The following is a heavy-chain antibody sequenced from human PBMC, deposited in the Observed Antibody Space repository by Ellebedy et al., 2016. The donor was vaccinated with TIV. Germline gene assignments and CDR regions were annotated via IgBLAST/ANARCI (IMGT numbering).Heavy chain of an antibody. CDR1: GFTFSPYA. CDR3: AKDRTSGDGYWVFDN. CDR2: IVGSGS. Sequence: GESLKISCAASGFTFSPYAMSWVRQASGKGLEWVSGIVGSGSQKYADSVKGRFTISRDNHKRTVDLQMNSLRAEDTAVYFCAKDRTSGDGYWVFDNWGQGTLVSVSS. V-gene: IGHV3-23*01. D-gene: IGHD5-18*01. J-gene: IGHJ4*02.